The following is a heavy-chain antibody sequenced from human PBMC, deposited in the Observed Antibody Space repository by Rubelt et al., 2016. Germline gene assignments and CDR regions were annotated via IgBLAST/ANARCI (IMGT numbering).Heavy chain of an antibody. J-gene: IGHJ5*02. D-gene: IGHD3-3*01. Sequence: QVQLVPSGAEVKRPGASVQVSCKASGSPFATYAMHWVRQAPGQRLEWLGWIDAGHGDTKYSINLQGRVTCTRDTSASTAYMELSSLRSEDTAVYYCATGGDFGVVIPNWFDPWGQGTLVTVSS. CDR3: ATGGDFGVVIPNWFDP. CDR1: GSPFATYA. CDR2: IDAGHGDT. V-gene: IGHV1-3*01.